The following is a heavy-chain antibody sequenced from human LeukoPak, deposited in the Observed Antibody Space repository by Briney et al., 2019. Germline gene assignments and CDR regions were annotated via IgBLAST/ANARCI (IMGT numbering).Heavy chain of an antibody. D-gene: IGHD1-26*01. CDR2: ISSSSSTI. J-gene: IGHJ4*02. CDR3: ARSLVVGATYPYH. V-gene: IGHV3-48*01. CDR1: RFTFSIYS. Sequence: GGSLRLSCAASRFTFSIYSMNWVRQAPGRGLEWVSHISSSSSTIYYGDSVKGRFTISRDNAKNSLYLQMNSLRAEDTAVYNCARSLVVGATYPYHRGQGTLVTVSS.